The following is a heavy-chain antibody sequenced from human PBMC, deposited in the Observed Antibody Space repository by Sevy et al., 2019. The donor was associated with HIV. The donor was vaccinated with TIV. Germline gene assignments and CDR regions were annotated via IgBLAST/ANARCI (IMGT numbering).Heavy chain of an antibody. J-gene: IGHJ4*02. CDR3: ARAGYCSSTSCYTDYFDY. D-gene: IGHD2-2*02. CDR1: GYTFTGYY. V-gene: IGHV1-2*02. Sequence: ASVKVSCKASGYTFTGYYMHWVRQATGQGLEWMGWINPNSGGTNYAQKFQGRVTMTRDTSISTAYMELSRLRSDDTAVYYCARAGYCSSTSCYTDYFDYWGQGTLVTVSS. CDR2: INPNSGGT.